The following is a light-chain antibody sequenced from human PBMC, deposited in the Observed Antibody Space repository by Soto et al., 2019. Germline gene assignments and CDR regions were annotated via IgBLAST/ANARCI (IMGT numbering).Light chain of an antibody. Sequence: EIVLTQSPGTLSLSPGERATLSCRASQSVSSDYLAWYKQKPGQAPRLLLYGASNSATGSPGSFSGSGSGTDFKLTISRLEPGDCALYSCQQYGSSPYNFGQRTKLEI. CDR3: QQYGSSPYN. J-gene: IGKJ2*01. CDR1: QSVSSDY. CDR2: GAS. V-gene: IGKV3-20*01.